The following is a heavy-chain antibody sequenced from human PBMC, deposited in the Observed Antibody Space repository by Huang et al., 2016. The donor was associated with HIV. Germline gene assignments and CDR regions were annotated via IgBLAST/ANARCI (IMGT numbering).Heavy chain of an antibody. V-gene: IGHV1-69*01. Sequence: QVQLVQSGAEVKKPGSSVKVSCKASGGTFSSYAISWVRQAPGQGLEGRGGFIPICGTANYAQKFQGRVPITADESTGTAYMELSSLRSEDTAVYYCARVESRRYYDSSGYYYWGQGTLVTVSS. J-gene: IGHJ4*02. CDR3: ARVESRRYYDSSGYYY. CDR1: GGTFSSYA. CDR2: FIPICGTA. D-gene: IGHD3-22*01.